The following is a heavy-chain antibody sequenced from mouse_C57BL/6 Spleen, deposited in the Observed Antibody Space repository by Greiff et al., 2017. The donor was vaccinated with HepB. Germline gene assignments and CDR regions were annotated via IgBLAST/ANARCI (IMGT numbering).Heavy chain of an antibody. CDR2: INPSPGGT. D-gene: IGHD2-4*01. Sequence: VQLKESGPELVKPGASVKISCKASGYSFTGYYMNWVKQSPETSLEWIGEINPSPGGTTYNQKFKAKATLTVYKSASTAYMQLKSLTSEDSAVYYCARCDYDGFDYWGQGTTLTVSS. CDR1: GYSFTGYY. CDR3: ARCDYDGFDY. J-gene: IGHJ2*01. V-gene: IGHV1-42*01.